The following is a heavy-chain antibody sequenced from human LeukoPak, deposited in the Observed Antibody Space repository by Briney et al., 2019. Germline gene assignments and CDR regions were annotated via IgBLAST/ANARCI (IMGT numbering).Heavy chain of an antibody. D-gene: IGHD5-18*01. Sequence: GASVKVSCKASGGTFSIYAIGWVRQAPGQGLEWMGGIIPIFGTANYAQKFQGGVTITADESTSTAYMELSSLRSEDTAVYSCARDGMDTAMVTGDYWGQGTLVTVSS. CDR1: GGTFSIYA. CDR3: ARDGMDTAMVTGDY. CDR2: IIPIFGTA. V-gene: IGHV1-69*13. J-gene: IGHJ4*02.